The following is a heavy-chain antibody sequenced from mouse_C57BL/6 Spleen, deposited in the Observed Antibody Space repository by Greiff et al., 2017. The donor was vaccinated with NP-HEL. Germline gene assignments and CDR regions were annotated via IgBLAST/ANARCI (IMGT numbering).Heavy chain of an antibody. V-gene: IGHV5-4*01. J-gene: IGHJ4*01. D-gene: IGHD2-3*01. CDR1: GFTFSSYA. CDR3: ARERIYDGYWEDAMDY. Sequence: EVKLVESGGGLVKPGGSLKLSCAASGFTFSSYAMSWVRQTPEKRLEWVATISDGGSYTYYPDNVKGRFTISRDNAKNNLYLQMSHLKSEDTAMYYCARERIYDGYWEDAMDYWGQGTSVTVSS. CDR2: ISDGGSYT.